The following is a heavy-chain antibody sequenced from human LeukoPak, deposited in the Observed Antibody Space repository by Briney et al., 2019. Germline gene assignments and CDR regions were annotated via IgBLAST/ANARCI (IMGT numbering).Heavy chain of an antibody. J-gene: IGHJ4*02. CDR1: GYTFTCYY. Sequence: ASVKVSCKASGYTFTCYYMHWVRQAPGQGLEWMGWINPNSGGTNYAQKFQGRVTMTRDTSISTAYMELSRLRSDDTAVYYCARDRSTVTVPDADYWGQGTLVTVPS. V-gene: IGHV1-2*02. CDR2: INPNSGGT. D-gene: IGHD4-17*01. CDR3: ARDRSTVTVPDADY.